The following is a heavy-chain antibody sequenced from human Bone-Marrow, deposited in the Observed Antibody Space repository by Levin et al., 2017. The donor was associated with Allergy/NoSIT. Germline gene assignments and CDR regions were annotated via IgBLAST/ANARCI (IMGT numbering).Heavy chain of an antibody. J-gene: IGHJ4*02. D-gene: IGHD3-22*01. CDR2: IKQDGSEK. CDR1: GFTFNRYW. Sequence: GESLKISCAASGFTFNRYWMSWVRQAPGKGLEWVANIKQDGSEKYYVDSVKGRFTISRDNAKNSLYLQMNSLRVEDTAVYYCARDRKGYYETSGGFDYWGQGTLVTVSS. V-gene: IGHV3-7*01. CDR3: ARDRKGYYETSGGFDY.